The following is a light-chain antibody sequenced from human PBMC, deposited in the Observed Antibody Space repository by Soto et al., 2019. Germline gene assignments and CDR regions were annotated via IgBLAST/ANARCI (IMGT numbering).Light chain of an antibody. V-gene: IGKV1-33*01. CDR1: QDIDRY. J-gene: IGKJ4*01. CDR2: DAA. Sequence: EIQLTQSPASLYPYLGYRVRITCPWNQDIDRYVKWYQQQVREATKLLMFDAATLRSGVPSRFSGSGSRTEFTLTISRLQTEDFATYSYKQYDSLPPTFGGGTKVDIK. CDR3: KQYDSLPPT.